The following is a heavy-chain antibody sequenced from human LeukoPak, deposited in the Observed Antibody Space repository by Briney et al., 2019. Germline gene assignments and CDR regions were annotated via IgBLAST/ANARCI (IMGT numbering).Heavy chain of an antibody. V-gene: IGHV3-20*04. J-gene: IGHJ4*02. Sequence: GGSLRLSCAASGFKFDDYGMTWVRQAPGKGLEWVSDINWNGDSRGYAHSVRGRFTIYRDNSKNSLYLQMNSLRVEDTAFYYCARDKGTSYLSSFDYWGQGTLVTVSS. CDR1: GFKFDDYG. CDR3: ARDKGTSYLSSFDY. D-gene: IGHD6-6*01. CDR2: INWNGDSR.